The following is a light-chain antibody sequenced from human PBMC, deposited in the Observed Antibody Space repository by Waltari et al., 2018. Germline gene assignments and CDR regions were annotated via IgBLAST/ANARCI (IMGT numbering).Light chain of an antibody. J-gene: IGLJ1*01. CDR3: CSYAGSGTYV. CDR1: TSDVGIYNL. V-gene: IGLV2-23*02. CDR2: EVI. Sequence: SALTQPAPVSGPLGQSITTPSIGPTSDVGIYNLVPCYQHHPGKAPKLMICEVIKRPSGVSNRFSGSKSGNTASLTISGLQAEDEADYYCCSYAGSGTYVFGTGTKVTVL.